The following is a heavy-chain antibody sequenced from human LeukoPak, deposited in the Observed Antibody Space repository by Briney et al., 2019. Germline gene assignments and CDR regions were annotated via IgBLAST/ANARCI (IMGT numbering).Heavy chain of an antibody. Sequence: ASVKVSCKASGYTFTSYGISGVRQAPGQGLDWMGWISAYNGNTNYAQKLKGRVTMTTDTSTSTAYMELRSLRSDDTAVYYCARDRLTVAGTTSFDYWGQGTLVTVSS. CDR2: ISAYNGNT. CDR1: GYTFTSYG. V-gene: IGHV1-18*01. CDR3: ARDRLTVAGTTSFDY. J-gene: IGHJ4*02. D-gene: IGHD1-7*01.